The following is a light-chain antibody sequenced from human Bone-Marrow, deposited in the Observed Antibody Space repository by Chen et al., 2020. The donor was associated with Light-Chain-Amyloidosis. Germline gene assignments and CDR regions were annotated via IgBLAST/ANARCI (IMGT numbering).Light chain of an antibody. CDR3: QVWDRSSDRPV. Sequence: SYVLTPPSSVSAAPGPAATSPCGGNNIGSTSVHWYQQTPGQAPLLVGDDSDRPSGIPERLSDSNSGNTATLTISRVEAGDEADYYCQVWDRSSDRPVFGGGTKLTVL. V-gene: IGLV3-21*02. J-gene: IGLJ3*02. CDR2: DS. CDR1: NIGSTS.